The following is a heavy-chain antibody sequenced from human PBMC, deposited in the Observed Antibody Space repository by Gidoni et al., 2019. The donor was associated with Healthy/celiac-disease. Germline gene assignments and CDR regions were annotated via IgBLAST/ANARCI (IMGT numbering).Heavy chain of an antibody. D-gene: IGHD3-10*01. V-gene: IGHV3-9*01. CDR2: ISWNSGSI. Sequence: EVQLVESGGGLVQPGRSLRLSCAASGFTFDDYALHWVRQAPGKGLEWVSGISWNSGSIGYADSVKGRFTISRDNAKNSLYLQMNSLRAEDTALYYCAKDIREYGSGSLVYYYYYGMDVWGQGTTVTVSS. CDR3: AKDIREYGSGSLVYYYYYGMDV. J-gene: IGHJ6*02. CDR1: GFTFDDYA.